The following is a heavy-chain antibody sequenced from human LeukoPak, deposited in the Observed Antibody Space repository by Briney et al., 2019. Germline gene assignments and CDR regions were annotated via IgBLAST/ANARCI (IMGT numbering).Heavy chain of an antibody. J-gene: IGHJ5*02. D-gene: IGHD3-3*01. CDR3: ARAETQYYDFWSGYHNWFDP. CDR1: GASISSSTYY. V-gene: IGHV4-61*01. CDR2: IYYSGRT. Sequence: SETLSLTCTVSGASISSSTYYWSWIRQPPGKGLEWIGYIYYSGRTNYNPSLKSRITILVDTSKNQFSLKLSSVTAADTAVYYCARAETQYYDFWSGYHNWFDPWGQGTLVTVSS.